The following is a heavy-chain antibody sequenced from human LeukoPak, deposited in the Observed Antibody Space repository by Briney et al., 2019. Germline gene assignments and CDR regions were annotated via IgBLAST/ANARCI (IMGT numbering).Heavy chain of an antibody. CDR1: GGSISSSKY. J-gene: IGHJ4*02. V-gene: IGHV4-4*02. D-gene: IGHD6-19*01. CDR2: IYHSGST. CDR3: ARAQSVAGFDY. Sequence: SETLSLTCAVSGGSISSSKYWSWVHQPPGKGLEWIGEIYHSGSTNYNPSLKSRVTISVDKSKNQFFLKLSSVTAADTAVYYCARAQSVAGFDYWGQGTLVTVSS.